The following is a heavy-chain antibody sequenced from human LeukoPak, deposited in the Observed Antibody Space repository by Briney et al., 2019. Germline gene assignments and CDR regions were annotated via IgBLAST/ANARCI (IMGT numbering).Heavy chain of an antibody. D-gene: IGHD6-19*01. CDR3: AKDRIAVANTNYFDY. Sequence: GGSLRLSCAASGFTFSSYAMSWVRQAPGKGLEWVSGISGGGGSTYYADSVKGRFTSSRDNSKNTLYLQMNSLRAEDTAVYYCAKDRIAVANTNYFDYWGQGTLVTVSS. CDR1: GFTFSSYA. J-gene: IGHJ4*02. CDR2: ISGGGGST. V-gene: IGHV3-23*01.